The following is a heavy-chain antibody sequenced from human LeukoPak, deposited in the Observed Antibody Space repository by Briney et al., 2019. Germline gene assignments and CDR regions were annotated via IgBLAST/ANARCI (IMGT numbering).Heavy chain of an antibody. V-gene: IGHV1-18*01. CDR2: ISAYNGNT. CDR1: GYTFTSYG. CDR3: ARQYYYDSSGYYEHFDY. Sequence: ASVKASCKASGYTFTSYGISWVRQAPGQGLEWMGWISAYNGNTNYALKLQGRVTMTTDTSTSTAYMELRSLRSDDTAVYYCARQYYYDSSGYYEHFDYWGQGTLVTVSS. J-gene: IGHJ4*02. D-gene: IGHD3-22*01.